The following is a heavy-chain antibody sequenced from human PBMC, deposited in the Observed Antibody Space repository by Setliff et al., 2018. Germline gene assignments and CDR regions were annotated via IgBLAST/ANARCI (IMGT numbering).Heavy chain of an antibody. CDR3: ARSQWDGLWFKELLSN. V-gene: IGHV1-18*01. CDR1: GYSFSNYD. Sequence: ASVKVSCKASGYSFSNYDIMWVRQAPGQGLEWMGWISVYTGHTKSAQKFQGRVTMTTDTSTSTAYMELRSLTSNDTAVYYCARSQWDGLWFKELLSNWGQGTLVTVSS. CDR2: ISVYTGHT. J-gene: IGHJ4*02. D-gene: IGHD3-10*01.